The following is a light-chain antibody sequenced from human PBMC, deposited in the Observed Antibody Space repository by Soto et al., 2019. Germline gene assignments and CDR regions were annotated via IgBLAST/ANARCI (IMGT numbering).Light chain of an antibody. CDR1: SSDVGGYNY. J-gene: IGLJ2*01. V-gene: IGLV2-8*01. CDR3: CSYAGSNSVL. CDR2: EVT. Sequence: QSALTQPPSASGSPGQSVTISCTGTSSDVGGYNYVSWYQQHPGKAPKLMLYEVTKRPSGVPDRFSGSKSGNTAFLTVSGLQAEDEADYHCCSYAGSNSVLFGGGTKVTVL.